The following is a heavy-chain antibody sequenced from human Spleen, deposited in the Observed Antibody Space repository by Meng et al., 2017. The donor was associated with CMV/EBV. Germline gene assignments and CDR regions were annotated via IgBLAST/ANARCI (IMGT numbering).Heavy chain of an antibody. J-gene: IGHJ6*02. CDR1: GGYFSGYS. CDR2: FNDSGST. Sequence: SQTLSLTCAVSGGYFSGYSWTWIRQPPGKGLEWIGEFNDSGSTSSNPSLQSRVTISVDTSKNHLSLKLSSVTAADTAVYYCARGGMVYYYGMDVWGQGTTVTVSS. CDR3: ARGGMVYYYGMDV. V-gene: IGHV4-34*01. D-gene: IGHD3-10*01.